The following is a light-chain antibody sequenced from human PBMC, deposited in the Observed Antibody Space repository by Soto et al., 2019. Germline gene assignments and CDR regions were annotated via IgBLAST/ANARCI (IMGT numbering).Light chain of an antibody. CDR1: YDISSS. CDR2: DAS. CDR3: QQYSSHRT. J-gene: IGKJ1*01. V-gene: IGKV1-9*01. Sequence: DIQLTQSPSFLSASVEDRVTISCRASYDISSSLAWYQQEPGKPPKLLIYDASTLESGVPSRFSGSGSGTEFTLTISGLQADDFATYYCQQYSSHRTFGQGTKVEVK.